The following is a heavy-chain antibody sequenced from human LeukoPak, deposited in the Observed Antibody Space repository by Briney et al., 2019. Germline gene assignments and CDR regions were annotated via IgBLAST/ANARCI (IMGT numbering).Heavy chain of an antibody. CDR2: IYYSGST. J-gene: IGHJ4*02. D-gene: IGHD2-21*02. Sequence: SETLSLTCTVSGGSIRSYYWSWIRQPPGKGLEWIGYIYYSGSTYYNPSLKSRVTISVDTSKNQFSLKLSSVTAADTAVYYCAREIAYCGGDCYYYFDYWGQGTLVTVSS. CDR3: AREIAYCGGDCYYYFDY. V-gene: IGHV4-59*06. CDR1: GGSIRSYY.